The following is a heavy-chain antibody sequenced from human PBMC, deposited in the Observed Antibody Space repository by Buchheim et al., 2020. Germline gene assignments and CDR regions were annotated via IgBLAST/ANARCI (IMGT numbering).Heavy chain of an antibody. D-gene: IGHD2-8*01. J-gene: IGHJ5*02. Sequence: QVQLVESGGGLVKPGGSLRLSCAASGFTFSDYYMSWIRQAPGKGLEWVSYISSSSSCTNYADSVQGRFTIPRDNATNSPYLQMNSLGAEDTAVYYCARVMLTKDNWFDPWGQGTL. CDR1: GFTFSDYY. CDR2: ISSSSSCT. V-gene: IGHV3-11*06. CDR3: ARVMLTKDNWFDP.